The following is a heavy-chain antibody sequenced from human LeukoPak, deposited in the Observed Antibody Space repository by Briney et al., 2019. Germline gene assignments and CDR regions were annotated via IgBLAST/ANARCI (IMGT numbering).Heavy chain of an antibody. D-gene: IGHD2/OR15-2a*01. CDR1: GVCFSGYY. J-gene: IGHJ4*02. V-gene: IGHV4-34*01. CDR2: INHSGST. Sequence: SETLSLTCAVYGVCFSGYYWGWIRQPPGKGLEWIGEINHSGSTNYNPSLKSRATISVDTSNNQFSLKLSSVTAADTAVYYCASRSSFLYYWGQGTLVTVSS. CDR3: ASRSSFLYY.